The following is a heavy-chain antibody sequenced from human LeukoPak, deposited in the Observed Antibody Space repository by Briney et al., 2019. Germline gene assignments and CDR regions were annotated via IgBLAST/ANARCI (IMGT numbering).Heavy chain of an antibody. Sequence: SETLSLTCAVSGYSISSGYYWGWIRQPPGKGLEWIGSIYHSGSTYYNPSLKSRVTISVDTSKNQFSLKLSSVTAAGTAVYYCARHGIAVADFYWCFDLWGRGTLVTVSS. CDR3: ARHGIAVADFYWCFDL. V-gene: IGHV4-38-2*01. CDR1: GYSISSGYY. CDR2: IYHSGST. J-gene: IGHJ2*01. D-gene: IGHD6-19*01.